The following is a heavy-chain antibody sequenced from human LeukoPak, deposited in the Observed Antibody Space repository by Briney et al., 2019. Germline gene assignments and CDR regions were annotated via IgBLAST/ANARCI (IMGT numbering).Heavy chain of an antibody. CDR2: INPNSGGT. CDR1: GYTFTGYF. V-gene: IGHV1-2*06. J-gene: IGHJ4*02. Sequence: ASVKVSCKASGYTFTGYFMHWVRQAPGQGLEWMGRINPNSGGTNYAQKFQGRVTMTWDTSISTAYMELSRLRSDDTAVYYCARDVSPHYYDSSGYLGYWGQGTLVTVSP. D-gene: IGHD3-22*01. CDR3: ARDVSPHYYDSSGYLGY.